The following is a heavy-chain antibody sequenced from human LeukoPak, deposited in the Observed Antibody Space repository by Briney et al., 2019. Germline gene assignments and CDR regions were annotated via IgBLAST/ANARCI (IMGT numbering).Heavy chain of an antibody. CDR1: GITFRSYV. CDR3: AKDLRSGGSYPDY. V-gene: IGHV3-23*01. D-gene: IGHD1-26*01. CDR2: ISGRDGSI. J-gene: IGHJ4*02. Sequence: GGSLRLSCAASGITFRSYVMSWVRQAPGKGLEWASSISGRDGSIYYADSVKGRFTISRDNSKNTLYLQMNSLRVEDTAIYYCAKDLRSGGSYPDYWGQGTLVTVSS.